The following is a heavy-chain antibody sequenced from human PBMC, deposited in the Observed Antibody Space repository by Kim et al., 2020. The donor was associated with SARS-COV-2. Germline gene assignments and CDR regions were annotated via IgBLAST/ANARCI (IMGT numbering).Heavy chain of an antibody. CDR3: ARGADYYGSGILWLPRLYYYDGMYV. J-gene: IGHJ6*02. V-gene: IGHV4-34*01. CDR1: GGSFSGNY. D-gene: IGHD3-10*01. Sequence: SETLSLTCAVYGGSFSGNYWNWIRQPPGKGLEWIGEINHSGSTNYNPSLKSRVTISVDTSKNQFSLRLSSVTAADTAVYYCARGADYYGSGILWLPRLYYYDGMYVWGQATPVTVSS. CDR2: INHSGST.